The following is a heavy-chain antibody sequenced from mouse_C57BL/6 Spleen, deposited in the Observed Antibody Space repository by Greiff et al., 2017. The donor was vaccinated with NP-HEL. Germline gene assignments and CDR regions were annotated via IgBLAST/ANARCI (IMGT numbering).Heavy chain of an antibody. CDR3: ASQAYYGSSHDY. J-gene: IGHJ2*01. Sequence: VQLQQPGAELVKPGASVKLSCKASGYTFTSYWMHWVKQRPGQGLEWIGMIHPNSGSTNYNEKFKSKATLTVDKSSSTAYMQLSSLTSEDSAVYYCASQAYYGSSHDYWGQGTTLTVSS. V-gene: IGHV1-64*01. CDR1: GYTFTSYW. CDR2: IHPNSGST. D-gene: IGHD1-1*01.